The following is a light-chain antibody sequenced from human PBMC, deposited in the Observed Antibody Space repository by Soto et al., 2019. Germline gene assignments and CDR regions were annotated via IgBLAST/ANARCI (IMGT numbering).Light chain of an antibody. V-gene: IGLV2-23*01. CDR2: EGS. Sequence: QSVRTQPASVSESPGQSITISCTGTSRDVGSYNLVSWYQQHPGKAPKLMIYEGSKRPSGVSNRFSGSKSGTSASLTISGLQAEDEADYYCCSYAGGSTYVFATGTKVTVL. CDR3: CSYAGGSTYV. CDR1: SRDVGSYNL. J-gene: IGLJ1*01.